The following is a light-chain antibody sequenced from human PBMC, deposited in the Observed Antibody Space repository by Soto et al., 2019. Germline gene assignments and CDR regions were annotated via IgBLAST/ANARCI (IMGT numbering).Light chain of an antibody. Sequence: NFMLTQPHSVSESPGKTVIISCTRSSGSIASNYVQWYQQRPGSSPTTVIYEDNQRPSWVPDRFSGSIDSSSNSASLTISGLETEDEADYYCQSYDATNQVFGGGTKLTVL. CDR1: SGSIASNY. CDR2: EDN. CDR3: QSYDATNQV. V-gene: IGLV6-57*01. J-gene: IGLJ3*02.